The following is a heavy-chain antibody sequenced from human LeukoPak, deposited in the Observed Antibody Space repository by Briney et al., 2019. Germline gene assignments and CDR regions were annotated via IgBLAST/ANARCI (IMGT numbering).Heavy chain of an antibody. V-gene: IGHV3-9*03. D-gene: IGHD6-19*01. CDR3: AKASPQYSSGWYGRVLYYFDY. Sequence: GGSLTLSCAASGFTFDDYAMRWVRHAPGKGLEWISGISWNSGSIGYADSVKGRFTISRDNAKNSLYLQMNSLRAEDMALYYCAKASPQYSSGWYGRVLYYFDYWGQGTLVTVSS. CDR1: GFTFDDYA. J-gene: IGHJ4*02. CDR2: ISWNSGSI.